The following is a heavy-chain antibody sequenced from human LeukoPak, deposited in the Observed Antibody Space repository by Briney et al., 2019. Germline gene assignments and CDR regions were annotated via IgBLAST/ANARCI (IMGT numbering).Heavy chain of an antibody. J-gene: IGHJ6*04. CDR3: ARGGLPPYYYYGMDV. V-gene: IGHV1-46*01. CDR2: INPSGGST. Sequence: ASVKVSCKASGYTFTSYYMHWVRQAPGQGLEWMGIINPSGGSTSYAQKFQGRVTMTRDTSTSTVYMELSSLRSEDTAVYYCARGGLPPYYYYGMDVWSKGTTVTVSS. CDR1: GYTFTSYY.